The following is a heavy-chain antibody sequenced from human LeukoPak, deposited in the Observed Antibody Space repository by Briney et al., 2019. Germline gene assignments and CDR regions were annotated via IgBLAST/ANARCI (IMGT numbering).Heavy chain of an antibody. V-gene: IGHV4-34*01. J-gene: IGHJ4*02. CDR2: INHSGST. Sequence: SETPSLTCAVYGGSFSGYYWSWIRQPPGKGLEWIGEINHSGSTNYNPSLKSRVTISVDTSKNQFSLKLSSVTAADTAVYYCARTYCGGDCYSDFDYWGQGTLVTVSS. CDR3: ARTYCGGDCYSDFDY. D-gene: IGHD2-21*02. CDR1: GGSFSGYY.